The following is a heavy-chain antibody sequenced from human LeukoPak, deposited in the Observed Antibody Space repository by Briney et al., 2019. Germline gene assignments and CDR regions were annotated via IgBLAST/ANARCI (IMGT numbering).Heavy chain of an antibody. D-gene: IGHD5-24*01. CDR1: GFTFSSYW. CDR3: TIDMLEMATVVDY. CDR2: INSDGSTT. J-gene: IGHJ4*02. V-gene: IGHV3-74*01. Sequence: RAGGSLRLSCAASGFTFSSYWMHWVRQAPGKGLVWVSNINSDGSTTTYADSVKGRFTISRDNAENTLYLQMNSLRAEDTAVYYCTIDMLEMATVVDYWGQGTLVTVSS.